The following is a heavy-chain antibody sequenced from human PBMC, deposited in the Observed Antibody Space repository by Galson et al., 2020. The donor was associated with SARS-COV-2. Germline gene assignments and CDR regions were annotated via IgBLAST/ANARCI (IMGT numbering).Heavy chain of an antibody. V-gene: IGHV4-34*01. Sequence: PSETLSLICAVYDASFSGYSWTWIRQTPGKGLEWIGKINYRGSANYNPSLKSRVSISVDTSKNQFSLKLSSVTAADTAIYYCALQYYDFWMDVWGQGTTVTVSS. CDR2: INYRGSA. CDR3: ALQYYDFWMDV. J-gene: IGHJ6*02. CDR1: DASFSGYS. D-gene: IGHD3-3*01.